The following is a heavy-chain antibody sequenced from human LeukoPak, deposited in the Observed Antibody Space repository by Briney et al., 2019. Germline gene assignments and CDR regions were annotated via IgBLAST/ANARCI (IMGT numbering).Heavy chain of an antibody. D-gene: IGHD4-17*01. CDR3: ATLATDDYGDYGVYFDY. Sequence: GGSLRLSCAASGFTFSSYAMSWVRQAPGKGLEWVSAISGGGGITNYADSVKGRFTISRDNSKNTLYLQMNSLRAEDTAVYYCATLATDDYGDYGVYFDYWGQGTLVTVSS. CDR1: GFTFSSYA. CDR2: ISGGGGIT. J-gene: IGHJ4*02. V-gene: IGHV3-23*01.